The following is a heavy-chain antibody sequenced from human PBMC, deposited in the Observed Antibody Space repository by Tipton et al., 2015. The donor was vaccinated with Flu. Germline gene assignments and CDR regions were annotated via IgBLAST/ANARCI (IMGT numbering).Heavy chain of an antibody. J-gene: IGHJ4*02. CDR3: ARAEGYCSSTSCYFSSDSAIDY. CDR2: INSDGSST. D-gene: IGHD2-2*01. CDR1: GFTFSSYW. Sequence: SLRLSCAASGFTFSSYWMHWVRQAPGKGLVWVSRINSDGSSTSYADSVKGRFTTSRDNAKNTLYLQMNSLRAEDTAVYYCARAEGYCSSTSCYFSSDSAIDYWGQGTLVTVSS. V-gene: IGHV3-74*01.